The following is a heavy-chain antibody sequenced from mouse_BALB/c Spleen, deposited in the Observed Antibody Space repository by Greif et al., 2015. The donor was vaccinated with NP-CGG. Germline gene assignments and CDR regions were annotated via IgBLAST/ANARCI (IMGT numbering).Heavy chain of an antibody. J-gene: IGHJ4*01. CDR2: ISNGGGST. D-gene: IGHD2-10*02. CDR1: GFTFSSYT. V-gene: IGHV5-12-2*01. CDR3: ARQRGQYRMDY. Sequence: EVQLVESGGGLVQPGGSLKLSCAASGFTFSSYTMSWVRQTPEKRLEWVAYISNGGGSTYYPDTVKGRFTISRDNAKNTLYLQMSSLKSEDTAMYYCARQRGQYRMDYWGQGTSVTVSS.